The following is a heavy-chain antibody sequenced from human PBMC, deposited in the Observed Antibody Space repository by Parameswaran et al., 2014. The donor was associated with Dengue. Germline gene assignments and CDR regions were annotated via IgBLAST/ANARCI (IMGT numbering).Heavy chain of an antibody. Sequence: VRQMPGKGAGVGFKTSGSGDSTYNTDSVKGRFTISRDNAKNSLSLQMNSLRAEDTAVYYCARRVSYYGMDVWGQGTTVTVSS. V-gene: IGHV3-48*03. J-gene: IGHJ6*02. CDR2: TSGSGDST. D-gene: IGHD6-13*01. CDR3: ARRVSYYGMDV.